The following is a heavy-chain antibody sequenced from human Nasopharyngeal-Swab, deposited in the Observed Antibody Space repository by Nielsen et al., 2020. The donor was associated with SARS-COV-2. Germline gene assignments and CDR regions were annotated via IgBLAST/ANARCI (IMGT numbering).Heavy chain of an antibody. D-gene: IGHD3-10*01. CDR3: AREGNYYGSGSYYNRYYGMDV. J-gene: IGHJ6*02. Sequence: ASVTVSCKASVYTFTSYYMHWVRQAPGQGLEWMGIINPSGGSTSYAQKFQGRVTMTRDTSTSTVYMELSSLRSEDTAVYYCAREGNYYGSGSYYNRYYGMDVWGQGTTVTVSS. CDR2: INPSGGST. V-gene: IGHV1-46*01. CDR1: VYTFTSYY.